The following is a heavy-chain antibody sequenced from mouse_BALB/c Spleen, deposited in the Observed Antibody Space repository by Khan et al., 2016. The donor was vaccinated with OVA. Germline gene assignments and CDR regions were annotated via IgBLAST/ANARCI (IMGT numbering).Heavy chain of an antibody. V-gene: IGHV1S132*01. J-gene: IGHJ2*01. CDR1: GYIFTSYW. CDR3: AREEALYYFDY. Sequence: VQLQESGAELVRPGTSVKLSCKTSGYIFTSYWIHWVKQRSGQCLEWIARIYPGTDNTYYNEKFKDKATLTADKSSSTAYLQLSSLKSEDSAVFFCAREEALYYFDYWGQDTTLTVSS. D-gene: IGHD3-2*02. CDR2: IYPGTDNT.